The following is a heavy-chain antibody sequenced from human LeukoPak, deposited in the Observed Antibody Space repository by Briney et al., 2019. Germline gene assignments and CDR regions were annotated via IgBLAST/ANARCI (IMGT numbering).Heavy chain of an antibody. CDR3: AREGGYGLDGNWFDP. D-gene: IGHD1-1*01. CDR2: IYYSGST. J-gene: IGHJ5*02. CDR1: GGSISSYY. Sequence: SETLSLTCTVSGGSISSYYWSWIRQPAGKGLEWIGYIYYSGSTNYNPSLKSRVTISVDTSKNQFSLKLSSVTAADTAVYYCAREGGYGLDGNWFDPWGQGTLVTVSS. V-gene: IGHV4-59*01.